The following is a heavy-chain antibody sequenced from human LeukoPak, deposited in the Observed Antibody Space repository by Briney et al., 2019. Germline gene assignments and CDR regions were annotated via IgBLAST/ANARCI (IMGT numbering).Heavy chain of an antibody. Sequence: GGSLRLSCAASGFTFSSYAMSWVRQAPGKGLEWVSAISGSGGSTYYADSVKGRFTISRDNSKNTLYLQMNSLRAEDTAVYYCASSVAVAGSAGPAFDYWGQGTLVTVSS. D-gene: IGHD6-19*01. CDR3: ASSVAVAGSAGPAFDY. CDR2: ISGSGGST. CDR1: GFTFSSYA. J-gene: IGHJ4*02. V-gene: IGHV3-23*01.